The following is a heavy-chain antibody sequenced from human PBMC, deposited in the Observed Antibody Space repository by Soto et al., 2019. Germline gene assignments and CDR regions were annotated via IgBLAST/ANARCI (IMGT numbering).Heavy chain of an antibody. J-gene: IGHJ4*02. CDR3: TTDGYSSGWSPDY. CDR2: IKSKTDGGTT. D-gene: IGHD6-19*01. Sequence: PGGSLRLSCAASGFTFSNAWMNWVRQAPGKGLEWVGRIKSKTDGGTTNYAAPVKGRFTISRDDSKDTLYLQMNSLKTEDTAVYYCTTDGYSSGWSPDYWGQGALVTVSS. CDR1: GFTFSNAW. V-gene: IGHV3-15*01.